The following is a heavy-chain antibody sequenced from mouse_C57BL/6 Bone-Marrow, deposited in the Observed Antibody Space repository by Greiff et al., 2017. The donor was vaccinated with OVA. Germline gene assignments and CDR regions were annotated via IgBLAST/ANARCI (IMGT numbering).Heavy chain of an antibody. J-gene: IGHJ1*03. Sequence: GLEWIGRIDPNSGGTKYNEKFKSKATLTVDKPSSTAYMQLSSLTSEDSAVYYCARGPYYSNYERSYWYFDVWGTGTTVTVSS. V-gene: IGHV1-72*01. D-gene: IGHD2-5*01. CDR2: IDPNSGGT. CDR3: ARGPYYSNYERSYWYFDV.